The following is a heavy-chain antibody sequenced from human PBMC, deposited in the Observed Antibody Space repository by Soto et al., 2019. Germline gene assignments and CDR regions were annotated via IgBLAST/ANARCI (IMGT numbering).Heavy chain of an antibody. CDR2: ISAYNGNK. V-gene: IGHV1-18*01. D-gene: IGHD1-26*01. J-gene: IGHJ4*02. Sequence: QVQRVQSGAEVKKPGASVKVSCKASGYTFTSYGISWVRQAPGQGLEWMGWISAYNGNKKYAQKLQGRVTMTTDTATRKADRDLGSLRPDETAVYFCARELGGSYYAQVDYWGEGTVVTVSS. CDR1: GYTFTSYG. CDR3: ARELGGSYYAQVDY.